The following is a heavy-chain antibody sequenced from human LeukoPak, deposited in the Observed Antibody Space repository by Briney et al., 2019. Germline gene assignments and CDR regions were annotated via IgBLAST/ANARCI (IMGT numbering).Heavy chain of an antibody. V-gene: IGHV3-21*01. Sequence: GGSLRLSCAASGFTFSSYSMNWVRQAPGKGLEWVSSISSSSSYIYYADSVKGRFTISRDNAKNSLYLQMNSLRAEDTAVYYCARDPAPYTMSHAFDIWGQGTMVTVSS. CDR3: ARDPAPYTMSHAFDI. J-gene: IGHJ3*02. D-gene: IGHD3-22*01. CDR2: ISSSSSYI. CDR1: GFTFSSYS.